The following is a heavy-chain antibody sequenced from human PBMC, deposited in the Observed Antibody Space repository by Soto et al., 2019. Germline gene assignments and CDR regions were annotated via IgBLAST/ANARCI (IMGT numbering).Heavy chain of an antibody. V-gene: IGHV4-59*01. CDR1: GGSISSYY. J-gene: IGHJ4*02. CDR2: IDYSGST. CDR3: ARGRGDSRGTNFDY. D-gene: IGHD3-22*01. Sequence: SETLSLTCTVSGGSISSYYWTWIRQPPGKGLEWIGYIDYSGSTTYNPSLKTRVTLSVDTSKNQFSLKLSSVTAADTAVYYCARGRGDSRGTNFDYWGQGILVTVSS.